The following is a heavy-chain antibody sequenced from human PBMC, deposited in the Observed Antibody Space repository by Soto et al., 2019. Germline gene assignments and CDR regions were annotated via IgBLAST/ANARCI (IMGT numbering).Heavy chain of an antibody. CDR2: ISYDGSNK. V-gene: IGHV3-30*18. D-gene: IGHD3-10*01. CDR1: GFTFSSYG. CDR3: AKELHFRMVRGANAFDI. J-gene: IGHJ3*02. Sequence: PGGSLRLSCAASGFTFSSYGMHWVRQAPGKGLEWVAVISYDGSNKYYADSVKGRFTISRDNSKNTLYLQMNSLRAEDTAVYYCAKELHFRMVRGANAFDIWGQGTMVTVSS.